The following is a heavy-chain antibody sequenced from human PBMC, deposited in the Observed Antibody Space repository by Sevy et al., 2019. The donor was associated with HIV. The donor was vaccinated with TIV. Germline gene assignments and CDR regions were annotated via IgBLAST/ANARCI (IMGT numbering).Heavy chain of an antibody. J-gene: IGHJ4*02. CDR3: ARAYGSGSYLDY. CDR1: GGSFSGYY. D-gene: IGHD3-10*01. Sequence: SETLSLTCAVYGGSFSGYYWSWIRQPPGKGLEWIGEINHSGSTNYNPSLKSRVTISVDTSKNQFSLKLSSVTAADTAVYYCARAYGSGSYLDYWGQGTLVTVSS. V-gene: IGHV4-34*01. CDR2: INHSGST.